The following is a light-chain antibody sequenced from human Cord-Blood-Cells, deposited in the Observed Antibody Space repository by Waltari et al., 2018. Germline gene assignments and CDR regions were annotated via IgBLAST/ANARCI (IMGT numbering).Light chain of an antibody. V-gene: IGKV1-39*01. Sequence: DIQMTHSPSSLSASVGDKVTITCRASQSISSYLNSYHQKPGKDPKLLIYAASTLQSGVPSRFSGSGSGTDFTLTISSIQPEDFATYYCHQSYSTPQFTFGGGTKVEIK. J-gene: IGKJ4*01. CDR1: QSISSY. CDR3: HQSYSTPQFT. CDR2: AAS.